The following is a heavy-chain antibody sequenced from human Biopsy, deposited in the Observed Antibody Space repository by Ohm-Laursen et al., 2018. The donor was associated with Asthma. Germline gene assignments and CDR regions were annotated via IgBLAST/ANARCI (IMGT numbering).Heavy chain of an antibody. CDR2: IHHSGTS. CDR1: GDSITSGGCC. Sequence: SQTLPLTGTVSGDSITSGGCCWNWIRQHPGKGLEWIGYIHHSGTSYFNPSLKSRVSFSRDTSKNQFSLRLSSVTAADTAMYYCARIPRRSGSYFVDYWGQGTLVTVSS. J-gene: IGHJ4*02. CDR3: ARIPRRSGSYFVDY. D-gene: IGHD3-22*01. V-gene: IGHV4-31*03.